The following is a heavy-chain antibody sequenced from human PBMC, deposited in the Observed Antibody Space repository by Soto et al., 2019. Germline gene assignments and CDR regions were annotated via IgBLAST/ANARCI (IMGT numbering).Heavy chain of an antibody. J-gene: IGHJ4*02. Sequence: QVQLVESGGGVVQPGRSLRLSCAASGFTFSSYGMHWVRQAPGKGLEWVAVIWYDGSNKYYADSVKGRFTISRDNSKNTLYLQMNSRRAEDTAVYYCARDRSSDTMVRGVLHYWGQGTLVTVSS. D-gene: IGHD3-10*01. CDR2: IWYDGSNK. V-gene: IGHV3-33*01. CDR3: ARDRSSDTMVRGVLHY. CDR1: GFTFSSYG.